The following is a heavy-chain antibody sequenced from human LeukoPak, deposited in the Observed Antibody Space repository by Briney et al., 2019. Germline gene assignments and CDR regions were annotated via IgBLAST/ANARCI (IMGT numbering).Heavy chain of an antibody. D-gene: IGHD4-17*01. V-gene: IGHV4-30-4*01. CDR2: IYYSGST. CDR1: GGSISSGDYY. J-gene: IGHJ4*02. CDR3: ARSQGDKHYGDYHSLDY. Sequence: SETLSLTCTVSGGSISSGDYYWSWIRQPPGKGLEWIGYIYYSGSTYYNPSLKSRVTISVDTSKNQFSLKLSSVTAADTAVYYCARSQGDKHYGDYHSLDYWGQGTLVTVSS.